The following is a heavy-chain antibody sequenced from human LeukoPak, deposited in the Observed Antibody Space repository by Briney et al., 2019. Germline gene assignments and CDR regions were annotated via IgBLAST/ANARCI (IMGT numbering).Heavy chain of an antibody. D-gene: IGHD6-13*01. V-gene: IGHV3-30*18. J-gene: IGHJ4*02. CDR2: ISYDGSNK. CDR3: AKQQLVPGDYFDY. Sequence: GRSLRLSCAASGFTFSSYGMHWVRQAPGKGLEWVAVISYDGSNKYYADSVKGRFTISRDNSKNTLYLQMNSLRAEDTAVYYCAKQQLVPGDYFDYWGQGTLVTVSS. CDR1: GFTFSSYG.